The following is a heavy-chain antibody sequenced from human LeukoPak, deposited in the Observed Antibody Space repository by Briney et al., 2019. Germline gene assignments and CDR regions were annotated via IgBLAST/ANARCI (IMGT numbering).Heavy chain of an antibody. CDR1: GFTFDDYG. Sequence: GGSLRLSCAASGFTFDDYGMSWVRQAPGKGLEWVANIKQDGSEKYYVDSVKGRLTISRDNAKNSLYLQMNSLRAEDTAVYYCARRRYSGSSQHFDYWGQGTLVTVSS. J-gene: IGHJ4*02. CDR2: IKQDGSEK. CDR3: ARRRYSGSSQHFDY. D-gene: IGHD1-26*01. V-gene: IGHV3-7*01.